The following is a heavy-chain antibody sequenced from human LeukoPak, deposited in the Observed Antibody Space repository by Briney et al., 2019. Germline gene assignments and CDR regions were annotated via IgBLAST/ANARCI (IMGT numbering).Heavy chain of an antibody. CDR1: GGSISSGGYY. V-gene: IGHV4-31*03. Sequence: SQTLSLTCTVSGGSISSGGYYWSWIRQHPGKGLEWIGYIYYSGSTYYNPSLKSRVTISVDTSKNQFSLKLSSVTAADTAVYYCARGDHIVVVPAAILGGYYYGMDVWGQGTTVTVSS. J-gene: IGHJ6*02. CDR3: ARGDHIVVVPAAILGGYYYGMDV. D-gene: IGHD2-2*02. CDR2: IYYSGST.